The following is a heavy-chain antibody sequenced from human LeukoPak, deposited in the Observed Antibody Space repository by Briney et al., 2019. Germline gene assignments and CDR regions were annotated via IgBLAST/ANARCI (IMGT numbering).Heavy chain of an antibody. V-gene: IGHV4-34*01. CDR2: INHSGST. Sequence: SETLSLTCAVYGGSFSGYYWSWIRQPPGKGLEWIGEINHSGSTNYNPSLTSRVTISVDTSKNQFSLKLSSVTAADTAVYYCARGTMILYYCGSGSYYNYWGQGTLVTVSS. J-gene: IGHJ4*02. CDR1: GGSFSGYY. D-gene: IGHD3-10*01. CDR3: ARGTMILYYCGSGSYYNY.